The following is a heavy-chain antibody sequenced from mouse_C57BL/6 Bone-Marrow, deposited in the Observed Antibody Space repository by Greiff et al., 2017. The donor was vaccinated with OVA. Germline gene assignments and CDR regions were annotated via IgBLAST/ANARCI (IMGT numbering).Heavy chain of an antibody. V-gene: IGHV1-58*01. Sequence: EVQLVQSGAELVRPGSSVKMSCKTSGYTFTSYGINWVKQRPGQGLKWVGYIYPGNGYTEYDEKFKGKATLTSDTSSSTAYMQLSSLTSEDSAIYFCASECGGGKVFDYWGQGTALTVSS. CDR2: IYPGNGYT. CDR1: GYTFTSYG. J-gene: IGHJ2*01. CDR3: ASECGGGKVFDY.